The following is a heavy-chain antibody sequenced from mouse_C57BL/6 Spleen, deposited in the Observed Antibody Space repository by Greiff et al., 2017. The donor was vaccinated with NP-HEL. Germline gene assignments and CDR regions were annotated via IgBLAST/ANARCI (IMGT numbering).Heavy chain of an antibody. CDR1: GFSLTSYG. V-gene: IGHV2-5*01. CDR3: AKNWSNYDYYAMDY. J-gene: IGHJ4*01. D-gene: IGHD2-5*01. Sequence: VQLQQSGPGLVQPSQSLSITCTVSGFSLTSYGVHWVRQSPGKGLEWLGVIWRGGSTDYNAAFMSRLSITKDNSKSQVFFKMNSLQADDTAIYYCAKNWSNYDYYAMDYWGQGTSVTVSS. CDR2: IWRGGST.